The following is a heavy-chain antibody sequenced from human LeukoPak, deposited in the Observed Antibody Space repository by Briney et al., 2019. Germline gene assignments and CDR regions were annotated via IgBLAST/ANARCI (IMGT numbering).Heavy chain of an antibody. D-gene: IGHD3-22*01. V-gene: IGHV3-23*01. CDR3: AKLQAGYFDSSGYHFDY. CDR2: MSGSGGPT. CDR1: GFTFSSYA. J-gene: IGHJ4*02. Sequence: GGSLRLSCAASGFTFSSYAMSWVRQAPGKGLEWVSVMSGSGGPTYYADSLKGRFTISRDNSKNTVYPEMNSLRVDDTAVYYCAKLQAGYFDSSGYHFDYWGQGTLVTVSS.